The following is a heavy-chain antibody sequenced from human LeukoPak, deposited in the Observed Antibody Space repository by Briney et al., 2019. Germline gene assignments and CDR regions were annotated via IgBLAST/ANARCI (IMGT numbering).Heavy chain of an antibody. CDR1: GFSFSSHA. Sequence: PGGSLRLSCAVSGFSFSSHAVSWLRQAPGKGLEWASVISGSGGSTYYADSVKGRFTISRDNSKNTLYLQMNSLRAEDTAVYYCADSSWYEIYYFDYWGQGTLVTVSS. D-gene: IGHD6-13*01. V-gene: IGHV3-23*01. CDR3: ADSSWYEIYYFDY. CDR2: ISGSGGST. J-gene: IGHJ4*02.